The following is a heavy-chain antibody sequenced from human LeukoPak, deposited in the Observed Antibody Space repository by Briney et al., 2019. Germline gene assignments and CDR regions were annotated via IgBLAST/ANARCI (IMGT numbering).Heavy chain of an antibody. CDR3: ARDSGSYYPLRY. J-gene: IGHJ4*02. CDR2: ISSSGNTI. CDR1: GFTFSNYE. D-gene: IGHD3-10*01. V-gene: IGHV3-48*03. Sequence: GGSLRLSCAATGFTFSNYEMNWVRQAPGKGLEWVSYISSSGNTIYYADSVKGRFTISRDSAKNSLYLQMNSLRAEDTAVYYCARDSGSYYPLRYWGQGTLVTVSS.